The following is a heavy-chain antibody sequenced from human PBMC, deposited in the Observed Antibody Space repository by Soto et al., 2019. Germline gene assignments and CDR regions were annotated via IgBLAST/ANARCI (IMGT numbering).Heavy chain of an antibody. CDR2: INAGNGNT. J-gene: IGHJ6*02. Sequence: GASVKVSCKASGYTFTSYAMHWVRQAPGQRLEWMGWINAGNGNTKYSQKFQGRVTITRDTSASTAYMELSSLRSEDTAVYYCARGYYYGSGRNYGMDVCGQGTTVTVYS. D-gene: IGHD3-10*01. CDR1: GYTFTSYA. V-gene: IGHV1-3*01. CDR3: ARGYYYGSGRNYGMDV.